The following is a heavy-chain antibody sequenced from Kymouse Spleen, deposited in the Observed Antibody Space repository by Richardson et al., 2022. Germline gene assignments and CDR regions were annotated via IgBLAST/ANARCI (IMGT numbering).Heavy chain of an antibody. Sequence: EVQLVESGGGLVKPGGSLRLSCAASGFTFSSYSMNWVRQAPGKGLEWVSSISSSSSYIYYADSVKGRFTISRDNAKNSLYLQMNSLRAEDTAVYYCARDGTMVRGVYGMDVWGQGTTVTVSS. J-gene: IGHJ6*02. CDR3: ARDGTMVRGVYGMDV. CDR1: GFTFSSYS. D-gene: IGHD3-10*01. CDR2: ISSSSSYI. V-gene: IGHV3-21*03.